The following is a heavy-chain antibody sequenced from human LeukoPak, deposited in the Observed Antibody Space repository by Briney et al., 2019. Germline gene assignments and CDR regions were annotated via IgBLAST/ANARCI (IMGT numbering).Heavy chain of an antibody. CDR2: ISAYNGNT. CDR1: GYTFTNYG. CDR3: ARDPGITMIVVSGGY. J-gene: IGHJ4*02. Sequence: ASVKVSCKASGYTFTNYGISWVRQAPGQGLEWMGWISAYNGNTNYAQKLQGRVTVTTDTSTSTAYMELRSLRSDDTAVYYCARDPGITMIVVSGGYWGQGTLVTVSS. V-gene: IGHV1-18*01. D-gene: IGHD3-22*01.